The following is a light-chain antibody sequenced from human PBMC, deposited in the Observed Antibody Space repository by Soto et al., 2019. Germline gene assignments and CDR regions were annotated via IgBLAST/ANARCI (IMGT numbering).Light chain of an antibody. CDR3: QQATSFPIP. CDR1: QGISTY. V-gene: IGKV1-12*01. CDR2: AAS. J-gene: IGKJ5*01. Sequence: DMQMTQSPSSLSASIGDRVSIXXRASQGISTYLGWYQQKPGKAPKVXIYAASSLQTGVPSRFSGSGSGTDFTLTISSLQPEDFGTYYCQQATSFPIPFGQGTRLEIK.